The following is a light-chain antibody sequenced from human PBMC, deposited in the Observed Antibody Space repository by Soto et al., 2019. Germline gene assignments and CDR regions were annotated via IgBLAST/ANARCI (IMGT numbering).Light chain of an antibody. CDR2: DVT. V-gene: IGLV2-14*01. CDR3: SSYRTGGSYV. CDR1: SSDVGGYNS. Sequence: QSALTQPASVSGSPGLSIAISCTGTSSDVGGYNSVSWYQQHPGKAPKLVIYDVTSRPSGVSNRFSGSKSGNTASLTISGLQAEDEGDYYSSSYRTGGSYVFGTGTKLTVL. J-gene: IGLJ1*01.